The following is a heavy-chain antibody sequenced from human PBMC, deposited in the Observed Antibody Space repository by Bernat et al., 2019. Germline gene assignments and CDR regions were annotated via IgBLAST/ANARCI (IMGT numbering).Heavy chain of an antibody. CDR1: GFTFSGHD. V-gene: IGHV3-72*01. D-gene: IGHD5-12*01. Sequence: EVQLVEAGGGLVQTGGALRLSCGASGFTFSGHDMDGGRQAPGKGLEWVGRIRNKANSYINAYTASVNGRFIISSTASKNSLYLQMTSLTTEDTAVYFCVRVAFLGAYEGRPFDYWGQGTLVTVSS. CDR3: VRVAFLGAYEGRPFDY. J-gene: IGHJ4*02. CDR2: IRNKANSYIN.